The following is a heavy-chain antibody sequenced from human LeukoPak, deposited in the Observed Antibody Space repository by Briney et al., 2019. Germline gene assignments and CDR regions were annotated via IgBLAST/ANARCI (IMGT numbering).Heavy chain of an antibody. J-gene: IGHJ4*02. D-gene: IGHD3-3*01. V-gene: IGHV4-4*07. CDR1: GGSISSYY. CDR3: ARLTVRFLEWFYFDY. Sequence: KPSETLSLTCTVSGGSISSYYWSRIRQPAGKGLEWIGRIHTSGSTNYNPSLKSRVTISVDTSKNQFSLKLSSVTAADTAVYYCARLTVRFLEWFYFDYWGQGTLVTVSS. CDR2: IHTSGST.